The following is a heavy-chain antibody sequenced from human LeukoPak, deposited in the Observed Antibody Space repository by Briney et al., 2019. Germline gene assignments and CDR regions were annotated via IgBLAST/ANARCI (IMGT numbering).Heavy chain of an antibody. CDR2: ISSSGSTI. J-gene: IGHJ4*02. D-gene: IGHD2-15*01. Sequence: GGSLRLSCAASGFTFSDYYMSWIRQAPGKGLEWVSYISSSGSTIYYADSVKGRFTISRDNSKNTLYLQMNSLRAEDTAVYYCAKVDCSGGSCYLLSYFDYWGQGTLVTVSS. CDR3: AKVDCSGGSCYLLSYFDY. V-gene: IGHV3-11*01. CDR1: GFTFSDYY.